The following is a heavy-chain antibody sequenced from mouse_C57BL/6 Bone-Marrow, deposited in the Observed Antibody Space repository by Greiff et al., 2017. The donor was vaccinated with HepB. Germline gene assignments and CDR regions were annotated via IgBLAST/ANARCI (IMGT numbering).Heavy chain of an antibody. CDR1: GYSITSGYY. Sequence: EVKLQESGPGLVKPSQSLSLTCSVTGYSITSGYYWNWIRQFPGNKLEWMGYISYDGSNNYNPSLKNRISITRDTSKNQFFLKLNSVTTEDTATYYCAIDRGGGPWFAYWGQGTLVTVSA. V-gene: IGHV3-6*01. J-gene: IGHJ3*01. CDR2: ISYDGSN. CDR3: AIDRGGGPWFAY.